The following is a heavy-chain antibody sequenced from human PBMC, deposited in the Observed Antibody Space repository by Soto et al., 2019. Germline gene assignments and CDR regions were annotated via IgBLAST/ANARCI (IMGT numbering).Heavy chain of an antibody. J-gene: IGHJ4*02. CDR1: GDSISSYY. Sequence: SETLSLTCSVSGDSISSYYWSWIRQSPGRGLEWIGQIYYSGSTDYNPSLKSRVTISIDTSKNQFSLKLSSVTAADTAVYYCATTKAGFFDYWGQGTLVTVSS. V-gene: IGHV4-59*01. CDR3: ATTKAGFFDY. CDR2: IYYSGST. D-gene: IGHD2-2*01.